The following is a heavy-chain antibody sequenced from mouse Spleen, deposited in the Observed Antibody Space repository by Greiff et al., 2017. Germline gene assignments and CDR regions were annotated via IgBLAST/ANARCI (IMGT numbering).Heavy chain of an antibody. Sequence: QVQLQQPGAELVKPGASVKMSCKASGYTFTSYWITWVKQRPGQGLEWIGDIYPGSGSTNYNEKFKGKATLTVDTSSSTVYMQLSSLTSEDSAVYFCAREWVKYYGLDYWGQGTSVTVSS. D-gene: IGHD2-1*01. CDR1: GYTFTSYW. V-gene: IGHV1-55*01. CDR2: IYPGSGST. J-gene: IGHJ4*01. CDR3: AREWVKYYGLDY.